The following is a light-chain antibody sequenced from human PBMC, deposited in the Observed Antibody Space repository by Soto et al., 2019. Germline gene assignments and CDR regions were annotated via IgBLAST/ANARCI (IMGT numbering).Light chain of an antibody. J-gene: IGKJ4*01. CDR1: QAVPNN. CDR3: QQVKTYPRT. Sequence: DIDFTQSPSFLSASVGDRVTITCRPSQAVPNNMAWYQQKPGKPPKLLIYEESTLHSGVPSRFSGRKSGTQFTLTIDSLQPEDFATYYCQQVKTYPRTFGGGTKVDIK. CDR2: EES. V-gene: IGKV1-9*01.